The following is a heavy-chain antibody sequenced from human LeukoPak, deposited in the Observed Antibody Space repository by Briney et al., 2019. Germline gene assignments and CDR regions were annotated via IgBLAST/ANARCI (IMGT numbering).Heavy chain of an antibody. D-gene: IGHD2-2*01. CDR3: AKDLGGCSSTSCHDY. J-gene: IGHJ4*02. V-gene: IGHV3-11*01. Sequence: GGSLRLSCAASEFTFSDYYMSWIRQAPGKGLEWVSYISYSGDTIYYADSVKGRFTVSRDNAKNSLYLQMNSPRAEDTAVYYCAKDLGGCSSTSCHDYWGQGTLVTVSS. CDR2: ISYSGDTI. CDR1: EFTFSDYY.